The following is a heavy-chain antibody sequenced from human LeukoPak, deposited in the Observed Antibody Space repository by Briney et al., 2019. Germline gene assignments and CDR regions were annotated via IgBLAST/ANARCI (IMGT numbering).Heavy chain of an antibody. Sequence: GRSLRLSCAASGFTFSSYSMNWVRQAPGKGLEWISYISGSGSTIYYADSVKGRFTISRDNAKNSLYLQMSSLRDEDTAVYYCARSTVTLYWGQGTLVTVSS. J-gene: IGHJ4*02. D-gene: IGHD4-17*01. CDR1: GFTFSSYS. V-gene: IGHV3-48*02. CDR3: ARSTVTLY. CDR2: ISGSGSTI.